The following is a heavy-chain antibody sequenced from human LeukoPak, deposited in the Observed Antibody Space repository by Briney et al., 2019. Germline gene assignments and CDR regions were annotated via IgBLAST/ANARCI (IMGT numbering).Heavy chain of an antibody. CDR2: ISSSGSSI. CDR3: ARKYCSTTSCLFDY. CDR1: GFTFSSYA. J-gene: IGHJ4*02. D-gene: IGHD2-2*01. V-gene: IGHV3-48*03. Sequence: QSGGSLRLSCAASGFTFSSYAMHWVRQAPGKGLEWVSYISSSGSSIYYADSVKGRFTISRDNAKNSLYLQMNSLRAEDTAVYYCARKYCSTTSCLFDYWGQGTLVTVSS.